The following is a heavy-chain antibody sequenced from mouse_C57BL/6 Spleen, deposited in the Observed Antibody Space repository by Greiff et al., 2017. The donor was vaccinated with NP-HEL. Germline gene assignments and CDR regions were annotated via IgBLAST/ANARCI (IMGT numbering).Heavy chain of an antibody. CDR3: VRGDYGSSYGY. CDR1: GYTFTSYW. CDR2: IYPGSGST. V-gene: IGHV1-55*01. J-gene: IGHJ2*01. D-gene: IGHD1-1*01. Sequence: QVQLQQPGAELVKPGASVKMSCKASGYTFTSYWITWVKQRPGQGLEWIGVIYPGSGSTNYNEKFKSKATLTVDTSSSTAYMQLSSLTSEDSAVYYCVRGDYGSSYGYWGQGTTLTVSS.